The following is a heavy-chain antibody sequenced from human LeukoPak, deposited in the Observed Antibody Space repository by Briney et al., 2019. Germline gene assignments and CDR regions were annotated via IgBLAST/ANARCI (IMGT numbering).Heavy chain of an antibody. CDR3: ARESTPFYDSSGPFDY. J-gene: IGHJ4*02. V-gene: IGHV1-69*06. CDR1: GGTFSSYA. D-gene: IGHD3-22*01. CDR2: IIPIFGTA. Sequence: SVKVSCKASGGTFSSYAISWVRQAPGQGLEWMGGIIPIFGTANYAQKFQGRVTITADKSTSTAYMELSSLRSEDTAVYYCARESTPFYDSSGPFDYWGQGTLVTVSS.